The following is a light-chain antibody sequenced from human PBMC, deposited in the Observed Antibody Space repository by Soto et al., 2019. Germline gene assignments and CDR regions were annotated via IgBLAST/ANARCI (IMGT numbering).Light chain of an antibody. CDR1: QSVLYTSNDKNY. CDR3: QQYYSTLPIT. CDR2: WAS. V-gene: IGKV4-1*01. Sequence: DIVLTQSPDSLAVSLGERATINCKSSQSVLYTSNDKNYLAWYQQKPGQPPKLLIYWASTRESGVPDRFSGSGSETDFTLTISSLQAADVAVYYCQQYYSTLPITFGQGTRLEL. J-gene: IGKJ5*01.